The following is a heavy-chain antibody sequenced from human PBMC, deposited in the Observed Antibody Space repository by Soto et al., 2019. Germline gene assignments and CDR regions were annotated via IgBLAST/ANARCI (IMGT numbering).Heavy chain of an antibody. Sequence: GGSLRLSCAASGFTFSSYAMSWVRQAPGKGLEWVSAISGSGGSTYYADSVEGRFTISRDNSKNTLYLQMNSLRAEDTAVYYCAKVDDYIWGSYRFPPYWGQGTLVTV. D-gene: IGHD3-16*02. J-gene: IGHJ4*02. V-gene: IGHV3-23*01. CDR1: GFTFSSYA. CDR2: ISGSGGST. CDR3: AKVDDYIWGSYRFPPY.